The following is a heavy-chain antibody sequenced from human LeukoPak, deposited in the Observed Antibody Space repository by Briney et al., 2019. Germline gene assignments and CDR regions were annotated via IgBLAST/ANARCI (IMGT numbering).Heavy chain of an antibody. Sequence: GPVKVSCKASGYTFTSYAMHWVRQAPGQRPEWMGWINAGNGNTKYSQKFQGRVTITRDTSASTAYMELSSLRSEDTAVYYCARDRSRRTYNWFDPWGQGTLVTVSS. D-gene: IGHD1-14*01. CDR1: GYTFTSYA. CDR3: ARDRSRRTYNWFDP. CDR2: INAGNGNT. J-gene: IGHJ5*02. V-gene: IGHV1-3*01.